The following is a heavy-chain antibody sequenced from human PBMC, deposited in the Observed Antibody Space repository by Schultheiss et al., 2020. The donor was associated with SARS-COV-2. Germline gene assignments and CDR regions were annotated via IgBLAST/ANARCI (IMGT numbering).Heavy chain of an antibody. CDR1: GFTFSRYA. CDR3: ARDPGYCSSTSCYGLDY. Sequence: GESLKISCAVSGFTFSRYAMTWVRQAPGKGLEWVSDISGSGAGTHYADSVKGRFTISRDNSKNTLYLQMNSLRAEDTAVYYCARDPGYCSSTSCYGLDYWGQGTLVTVSS. D-gene: IGHD2-2*01. V-gene: IGHV3-23*01. CDR2: ISGSGAGT. J-gene: IGHJ4*02.